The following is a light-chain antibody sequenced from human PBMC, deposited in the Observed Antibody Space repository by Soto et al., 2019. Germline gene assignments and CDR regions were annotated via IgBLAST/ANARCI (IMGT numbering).Light chain of an antibody. CDR3: LLNYGGAHHFV. CDR2: STS. J-gene: IGLJ3*02. V-gene: IGLV7-43*01. Sequence: QAVVTQEPSLTVSPGGTVTLTCASSTGAVTSGYYPNWFQQKPGQAPRALIYSTSNKYSWTPARFSGSLLRCKAALTVSGLKLEDEAEYYCLLNYGGAHHFVFGGGPQLTVL. CDR1: TGAVTSGYY.